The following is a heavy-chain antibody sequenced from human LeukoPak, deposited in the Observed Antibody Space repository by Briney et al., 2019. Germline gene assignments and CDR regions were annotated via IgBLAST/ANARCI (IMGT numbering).Heavy chain of an antibody. CDR2: ISWSGDTT. CDR3: AKDRIGGSLDY. CDR1: GFSFQDYT. Sequence: GGSLSLSCAASGFSFQDYTMHWLRPPPGEGLEWVSQISWSGDTTYYADSVKGRFSISRDNSRNSLYLQMNSLRTEDTALYYCAKDRIGGSLDYWGQGTLLSVPS. V-gene: IGHV3-43*01. J-gene: IGHJ4*02. D-gene: IGHD3-10*01.